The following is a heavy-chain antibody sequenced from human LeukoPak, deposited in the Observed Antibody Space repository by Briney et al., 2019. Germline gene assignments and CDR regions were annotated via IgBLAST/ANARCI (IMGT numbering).Heavy chain of an antibody. V-gene: IGHV4-59*12. D-gene: IGHD3-22*01. J-gene: IGHJ2*01. CDR1: GGSISSYY. CDR2: IYYSGST. Sequence: SETLSLACTVSGGSISSYYWSWIRQPPGKGLEWIGSIYYSGSTYYNPSLKSRVTISVDTSKNQFSLKLSSVTAADTAVYYCARGRHHYYDSPGYFDLWGRGTLVTVSS. CDR3: ARGRHHYYDSPGYFDL.